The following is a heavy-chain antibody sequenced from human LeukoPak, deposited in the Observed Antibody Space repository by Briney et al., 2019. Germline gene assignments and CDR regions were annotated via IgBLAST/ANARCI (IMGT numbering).Heavy chain of an antibody. J-gene: IGHJ4*02. D-gene: IGHD6-6*01. CDR2: IIPIFGTA. Sequence: SVKVSCKASGGTFSSYAISWVRQAPGQGLEWMGGIIPIFGTANYAQKFQGRVTITADESTSTAYMELSSLRSEDTAVYYCARDASPEYSSHEHFDYWGQGTLVTVSS. CDR3: ARDASPEYSSHEHFDY. V-gene: IGHV1-69*13. CDR1: GGTFSSYA.